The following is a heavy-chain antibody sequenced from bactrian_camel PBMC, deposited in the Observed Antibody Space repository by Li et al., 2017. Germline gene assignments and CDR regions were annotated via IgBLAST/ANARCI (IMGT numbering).Heavy chain of an antibody. J-gene: IGHJ4*01. CDR1: GYTYNRNC. Sequence: HVQLVESGGGSVQAGGSLGLSCAASGYTYNRNCMAWFRQAPEKEREGVARIYSDGSNTYYSDSVMGRFAISRDNAKSRLYLQMDNLQSEDTGLYYCGGGWHTIYWSQWTQVTVS. V-gene: IGHV3S6*01. CDR2: IYSDGSNT. CDR3: GGGWHTIY. D-gene: IGHD2*01.